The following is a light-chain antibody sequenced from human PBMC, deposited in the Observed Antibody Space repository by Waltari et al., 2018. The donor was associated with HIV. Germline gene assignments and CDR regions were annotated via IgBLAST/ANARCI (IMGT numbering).Light chain of an antibody. CDR1: QNIYKW. Sequence: DIQMTQSPSTLSASVGDRVTITCRASQNIYKWLAWFQQKPGKAPKLLIYTASGLETGVPSRFSGSGSGTQFTLTITSLLPDDSATYFCQQYNGYPWTFGQGTKVEIK. V-gene: IGKV1-5*03. CDR3: QQYNGYPWT. CDR2: TAS. J-gene: IGKJ1*01.